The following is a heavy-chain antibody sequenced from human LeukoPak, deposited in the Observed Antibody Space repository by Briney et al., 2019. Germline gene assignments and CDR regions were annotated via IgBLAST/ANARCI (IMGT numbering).Heavy chain of an antibody. J-gene: IGHJ2*01. CDR1: GGSISSYY. CDR3: ARVSTSWYQDWYFDL. Sequence: SETLSLTCTVSGGSISSYYWSWIRQPAGKGLEWIGRIYISETTIYNPSLRSRVTMSVDTSKNQFSLKLSSVTAADTAVYYCARVSTSWYQDWYFDLWGRGTLVTVSS. CDR2: IYISETT. V-gene: IGHV4-4*07. D-gene: IGHD6-13*01.